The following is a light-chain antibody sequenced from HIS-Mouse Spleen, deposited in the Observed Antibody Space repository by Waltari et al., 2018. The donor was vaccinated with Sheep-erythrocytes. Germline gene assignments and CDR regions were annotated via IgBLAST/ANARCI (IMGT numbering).Light chain of an antibody. CDR3: CSYAGSYTFWV. J-gene: IGLJ3*02. Sequence: QSALTQPRSVSGSPGQSVTIPCTGTSSAVGGYNYVSWYQHHPGKAPKLMIYDVSKRPSGVPDRFSGSKSGNTASLTISGLQAEDEADYYCCSYAGSYTFWVFGGGTRLTVL. CDR2: DVS. V-gene: IGLV2-11*01. CDR1: SSAVGGYNY.